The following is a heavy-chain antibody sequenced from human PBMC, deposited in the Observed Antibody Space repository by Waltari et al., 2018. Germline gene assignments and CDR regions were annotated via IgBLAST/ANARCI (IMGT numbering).Heavy chain of an antibody. V-gene: IGHV4-31*03. CDR3: ASGRVSPWFGELGGDAFDI. CDR2: IYHSGST. J-gene: IGHJ3*02. D-gene: IGHD3-10*01. Sequence: QVQLQESGPGLVKPSQTLPLTCTVSGGSIRSGGFYLSWIRQHPGKGLEWIGYIYHSGSTYYNPSLKSRVTISVDTSKNQFSLRLSSVTAADTAVYYCASGRVSPWFGELGGDAFDIWGQGTMVTVSS. CDR1: GGSIRSGGFY.